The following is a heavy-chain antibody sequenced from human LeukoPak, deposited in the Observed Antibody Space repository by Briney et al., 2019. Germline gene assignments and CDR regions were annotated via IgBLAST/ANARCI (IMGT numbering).Heavy chain of an antibody. V-gene: IGHV4-39*01. J-gene: IGHJ4*02. CDR1: GFTFSSYSMN. D-gene: IGHD6-19*01. CDR2: IYYSGST. Sequence: PGGSLRLSCAASGFTFSSYSMNWVRQPPGKGLEWIGSIYYSGSTYYNPSLKSRVTISVDTSKNQFSLKLSSVTAADTAVYYCARQRWQWLPTGWGQGTLVTVSS. CDR3: ARQRWQWLPTG.